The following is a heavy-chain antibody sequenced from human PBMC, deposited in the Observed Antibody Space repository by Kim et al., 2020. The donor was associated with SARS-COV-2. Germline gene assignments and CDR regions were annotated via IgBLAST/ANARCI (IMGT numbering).Heavy chain of an antibody. CDR2: TKNKDYSYTT. V-gene: IGHV3-72*01. D-gene: IGHD4-17*01. Sequence: GGSLRLSCAASGFTFSDHFVDWVRQAPGKGLEWVGRTKNKDYSYTTEYAASVKGRFTISRDDSKNSLYLQMNSLKTEDTAVYYCARIRGIYGEWGRGTLVTVSS. CDR3: ARIRGIYGE. CDR1: GFTFSDHF. J-gene: IGHJ4*02.